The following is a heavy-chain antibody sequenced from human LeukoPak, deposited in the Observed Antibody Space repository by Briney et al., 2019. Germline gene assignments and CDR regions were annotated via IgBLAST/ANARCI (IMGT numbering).Heavy chain of an antibody. V-gene: IGHV3-64D*06. J-gene: IGHJ4*02. CDR2: ISSNGGST. D-gene: IGHD5-18*01. Sequence: GGSLRLSCSASGSTFSSYAMHWVRQAPGKGLEYVSAISSNGGSTYYADSVKGRFTISRDNSKNTLYLQMSSPRAEDTAVYYCVKDGDTAMVTFDYWGQGTLVTVSS. CDR3: VKDGDTAMVTFDY. CDR1: GSTFSSYA.